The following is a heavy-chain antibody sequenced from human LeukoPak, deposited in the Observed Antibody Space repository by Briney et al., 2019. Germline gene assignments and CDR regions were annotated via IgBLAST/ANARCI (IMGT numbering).Heavy chain of an antibody. Sequence: GGSLRLSCAASGFTFSSYSMNWVRQAPGKGLEWVSYISSSGSTIYYADSVKGRFTISRDNAKNSLYLQMNSLRAEDTAVYYCARVRDYYDSSGYGVDYWGQGTLVTVSS. CDR3: ARVRDYYDSSGYGVDY. CDR1: GFTFSSYS. D-gene: IGHD3-22*01. CDR2: ISSSGSTI. J-gene: IGHJ4*02. V-gene: IGHV3-48*04.